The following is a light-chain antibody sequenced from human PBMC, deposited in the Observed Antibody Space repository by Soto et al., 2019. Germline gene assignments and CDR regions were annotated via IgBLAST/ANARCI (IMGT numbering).Light chain of an antibody. J-gene: IGKJ4*01. CDR2: GAT. V-gene: IGKV1-27*01. CDR3: QKYNSDPLT. Sequence: DIQMTQSPPSLSASVGDRVTITCRASQGISNYLAWYQRKPGKAPQLLIYGATTLQSGVPSRFSGSGSGTDFTLTIASLQPEDVATYYCQKYNSDPLTFGGGTKVDIK. CDR1: QGISNY.